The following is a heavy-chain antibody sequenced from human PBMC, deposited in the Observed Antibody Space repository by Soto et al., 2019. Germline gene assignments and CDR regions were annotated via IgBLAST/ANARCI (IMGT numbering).Heavy chain of an antibody. CDR2: IYHSGST. D-gene: IGHD6-13*01. Sequence: QVQLQESGPGLVKPSGTLSLTCAVSGGSISSSNWWSWVRQPPGKGLEWIGEIYHSGSTNYNPSLKSRVTISVDKSKNQFSLKLSSVTAADTAVYYCARSPHPPEAAAGPGWDAFDIWGQGTMVTVSS. V-gene: IGHV4-4*02. CDR3: ARSPHPPEAAAGPGWDAFDI. CDR1: GGSISSSNW. J-gene: IGHJ3*02.